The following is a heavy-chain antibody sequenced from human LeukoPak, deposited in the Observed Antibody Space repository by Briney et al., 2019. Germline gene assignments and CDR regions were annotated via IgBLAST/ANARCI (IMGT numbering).Heavy chain of an antibody. CDR3: TRSRVSGSYFDYHSGMDV. Sequence: SETLSPTCTVSRGPISSHYWSWIRQPPGKGLEWIGYVSFSGTTKYSPSLNSRVTISRDTSKNQFSLRVYSVTAADTAVYYCTRSRVSGSYFDYHSGMDVWGQGTTVIVS. CDR2: VSFSGTT. D-gene: IGHD1-26*01. V-gene: IGHV4-59*11. J-gene: IGHJ6*02. CDR1: RGPISSHY.